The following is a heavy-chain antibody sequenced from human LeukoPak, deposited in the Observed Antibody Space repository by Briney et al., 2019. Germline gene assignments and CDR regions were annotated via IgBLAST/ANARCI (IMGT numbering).Heavy chain of an antibody. CDR2: ISGYNGNT. CDR3: ARVSLGSPDAFDI. CDR1: TYTSTRYG. V-gene: IGHV1-18*01. Sequence: GASVKVSCKASTYTSTRYGISWVRQAPGQGLGWMGWISGYNGNTNYAQKFLGRVSMTADTATSTAYMELSRLRSDDTAVYYCARVSLGSPDAFDIWGQGTMVTVSS. J-gene: IGHJ3*02.